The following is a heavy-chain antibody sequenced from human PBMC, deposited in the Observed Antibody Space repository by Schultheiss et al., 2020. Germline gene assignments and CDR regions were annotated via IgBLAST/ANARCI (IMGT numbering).Heavy chain of an antibody. Sequence: GGSLRLSCAASGFTFSSYWMHWVRQAPGKGLVWVAVIWYDGSNKYYADSVKGRFTISRDNARNSVFLQMNTLRVEDTAVYYCARFRWLGTWGQGTLVTVSS. CDR2: IWYDGSNK. D-gene: IGHD3-10*01. J-gene: IGHJ5*02. CDR1: GFTFSSYW. V-gene: IGHV3-33*08. CDR3: ARFRWLGT.